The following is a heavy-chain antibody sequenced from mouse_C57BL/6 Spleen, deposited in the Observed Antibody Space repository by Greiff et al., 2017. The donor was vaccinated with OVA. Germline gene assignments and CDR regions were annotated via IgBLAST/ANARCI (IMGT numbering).Heavy chain of an antibody. CDR1: GYTFTSYW. CDR2: IHPNSGST. J-gene: IGHJ1*03. CDR3: AGGSSYEWYFDV. D-gene: IGHD1-1*01. Sequence: QVQLQQPGAELVKPGASVKLSCKASGYTFTSYWMHWVKQRPGQGLEWIGMIHPNSGSTNYNEKFKSKATLTVDKSSSTAYMQLSSLTSEDSAVYYCAGGSSYEWYFDVWGTGTTVTVSS. V-gene: IGHV1-64*01.